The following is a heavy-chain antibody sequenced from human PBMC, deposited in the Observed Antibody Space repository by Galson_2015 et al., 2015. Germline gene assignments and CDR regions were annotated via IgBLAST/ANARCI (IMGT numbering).Heavy chain of an antibody. D-gene: IGHD5-24*01. J-gene: IGHJ6*02. CDR3: VKDRWADV. V-gene: IGHV3-64D*06. CDR2: ISSEGEKT. Sequence: SLRLSCAVSGFTFSAYAMHWVRQAPGKGLEYVSSISSEGEKTYYADSVKGRFTISRDNSKNTLYLQMSSLRVEDTAVFYCVKDRWADVWGQGTTVTVSS. CDR1: GFTFSAYA.